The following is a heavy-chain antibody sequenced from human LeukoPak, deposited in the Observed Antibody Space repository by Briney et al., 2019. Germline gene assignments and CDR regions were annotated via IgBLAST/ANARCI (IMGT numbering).Heavy chain of an antibody. CDR3: ASQMYSSSWLLH. J-gene: IGHJ4*02. CDR1: GGSISSHY. CDR2: IYYSGST. Sequence: SETLSLTCTVSGGSISSHYWSWIRQPPGKGLEWIGYIYYSGSTNYNPSLKSRVTISVDTSKNQFSLKLSSVTAADTAVYYCASQMYSSSWLLHWGQGTLVTVSS. D-gene: IGHD6-13*01. V-gene: IGHV4-59*11.